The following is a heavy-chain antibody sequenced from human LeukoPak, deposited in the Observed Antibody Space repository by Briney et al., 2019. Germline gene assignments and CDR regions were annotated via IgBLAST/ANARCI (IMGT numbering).Heavy chain of an antibody. D-gene: IGHD4-17*01. Sequence: GASVKVSCKASGGTFSSYAISWARRAPGQGLEWMGGIIPIFGTANYAQKFQGRVTITADESTSTAYMELSSLRSEDTAVYYCAREAPYYGDYLRYFDYWGQGTLVTVSS. CDR2: IIPIFGTA. J-gene: IGHJ4*02. V-gene: IGHV1-69*13. CDR3: AREAPYYGDYLRYFDY. CDR1: GGTFSSYA.